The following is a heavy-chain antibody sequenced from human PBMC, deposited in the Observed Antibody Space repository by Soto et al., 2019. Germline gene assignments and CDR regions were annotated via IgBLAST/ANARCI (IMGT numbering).Heavy chain of an antibody. CDR3: ARAEGYCSSTRCSGLDV. V-gene: IGHV3-30-3*01. D-gene: IGHD2-2*01. Sequence: PGGSLRLSCTASGFTFSSYTIHWVRQAPGKGLEWVAVISKDGSNKSYADSVKGGFTISRDNSKNTLYLQMNSLRADDTAVYYCARAEGYCSSTRCSGLDVWGQGTKVTVAS. CDR1: GFTFSSYT. J-gene: IGHJ6*02. CDR2: ISKDGSNK.